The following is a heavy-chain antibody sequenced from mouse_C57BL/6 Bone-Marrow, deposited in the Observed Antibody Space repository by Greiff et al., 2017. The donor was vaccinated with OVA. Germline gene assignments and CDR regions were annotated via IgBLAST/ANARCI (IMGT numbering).Heavy chain of an antibody. Sequence: VQLQQSGAELARPGASVKLSCKASGYTFTSYGISWVKQRTGQGLEWIGEIYPRSGNTYYNEKFKGKATLTADKSSSTAYMELRSLTSEDSAVYFCAREGAYYSNYAWCAYWGQGTLVTVSA. D-gene: IGHD2-5*01. J-gene: IGHJ3*01. V-gene: IGHV1-81*01. CDR2: IYPRSGNT. CDR1: GYTFTSYG. CDR3: AREGAYYSNYAWCAY.